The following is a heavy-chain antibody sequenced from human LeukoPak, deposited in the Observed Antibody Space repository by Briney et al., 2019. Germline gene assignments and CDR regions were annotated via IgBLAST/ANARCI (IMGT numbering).Heavy chain of an antibody. CDR3: ASSPEVELLAFDV. J-gene: IGHJ3*01. V-gene: IGHV3-7*01. Sequence: GGSLRLSCAASGFTFSSYWMSWVRQAPGKGLEWVANIKQDGSEKYYVDSVKGRFTISRDNAENSLYLQMNSLRAEDTAVYYCASSPEVELLAFDVWGQGTMVTVSS. CDR1: GFTFSSYW. D-gene: IGHD1-7*01. CDR2: IKQDGSEK.